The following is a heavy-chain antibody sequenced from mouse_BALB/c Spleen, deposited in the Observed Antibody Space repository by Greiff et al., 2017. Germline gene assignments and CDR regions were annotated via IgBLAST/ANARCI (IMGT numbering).Heavy chain of an antibody. D-gene: IGHD1-1*01. Sequence: QVQLQQSAAELARPGASVKMSCKASGYTFTSYTMHWVKQRPGQGLEWIGYINPSSGYTEYNQKFKDKTTLTADKSSSTAYMQLSRLTSEDSAVYYCALFSTTVETAYWGQGTLVTVSA. CDR1: GYTFTSYT. V-gene: IGHV1-4*02. CDR3: ALFSTTVETAY. CDR2: INPSSGYT. J-gene: IGHJ3*01.